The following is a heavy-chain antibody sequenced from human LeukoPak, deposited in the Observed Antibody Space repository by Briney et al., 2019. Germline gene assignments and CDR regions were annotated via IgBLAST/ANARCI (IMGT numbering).Heavy chain of an antibody. CDR2: VCSGGVG. V-gene: IGHV4-4*07. CDR1: GGSITGYY. J-gene: IGHJ4*02. CDR3: AREEFLHEIDSSGYFVY. Sequence: SQTLTLTCTVSGGSITGYYWNWIRQPAGQGLEWLGRVCSGGVGTYNPSITSRVTMSVDTSKNQFSLKLTSLTAADTAVYYCAREEFLHEIDSSGYFVYWGQGTLVTVSS. D-gene: IGHD3-22*01.